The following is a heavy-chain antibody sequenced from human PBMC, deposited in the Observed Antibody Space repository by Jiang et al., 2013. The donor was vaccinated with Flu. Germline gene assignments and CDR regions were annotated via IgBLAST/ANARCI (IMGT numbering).Heavy chain of an antibody. CDR2: ISAYNGNT. V-gene: IGHV1-18*01. CDR1: GGTFSSYA. CDR3: ARDLLYYGSGALMDY. D-gene: IGHD3-10*01. Sequence: EVKKPGSSVKVSCKASGGTFSSYAISWVRQAPGQGLEWMGWISAYNGNTNYAQKLQGRVTMTTDTSTSTAYMELRSLRSDDTAVYYCARDLLYYGSGALMDYWGQGTLVTVSS. J-gene: IGHJ4*02.